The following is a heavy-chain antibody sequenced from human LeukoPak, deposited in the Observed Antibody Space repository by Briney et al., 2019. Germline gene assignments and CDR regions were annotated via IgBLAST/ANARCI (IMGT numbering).Heavy chain of an antibody. Sequence: ASVKVSCTASGGIVSRFTISWVRQAPGQGFEWMGGITPIFGTANFAQKFQGRVSITADESTSTAFMELSSLRSEDTAVYYCAREWGLEGSGYYYAYWGQGTLVTVSS. J-gene: IGHJ4*02. CDR2: ITPIFGTA. CDR1: GGIVSRFT. CDR3: AREWGLEGSGYYYAY. D-gene: IGHD3-22*01. V-gene: IGHV1-69*13.